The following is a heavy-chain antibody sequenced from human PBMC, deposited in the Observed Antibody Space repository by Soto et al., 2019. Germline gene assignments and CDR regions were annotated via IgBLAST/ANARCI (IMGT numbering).Heavy chain of an antibody. J-gene: IGHJ6*03. CDR3: ARTWSASYYYYMDV. V-gene: IGHV4-59*01. CDR1: GGSISSYY. Sequence: PSETLSLTCTVSGGSISSYYWSWIRQPPGKGLEWIGYIYYSGSTNYNPSLKSRVTISVDTSKNQFSLKLSSVTAADTAVYYCARTWSASYYYYMDVWGKGTTVTVSS. D-gene: IGHD1-1*01. CDR2: IYYSGST.